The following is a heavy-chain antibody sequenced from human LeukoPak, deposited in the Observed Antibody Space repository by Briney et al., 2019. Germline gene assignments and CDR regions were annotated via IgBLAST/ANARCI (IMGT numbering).Heavy chain of an antibody. CDR1: GYSISSGYY. CDR3: ARAVFDGPYYYYYMDA. CDR2: IYNSGST. Sequence: PSETLSLTCTVSGYSISSGYYWGWIRQPPGKGLEWIGSIYNSGSTYYNPSLKSRVTISVDTSKNQFSLKLTSVTAADTAVYYCARAVFDGPYYYYYMDAWGKGTTVTMSS. D-gene: IGHD3-9*01. V-gene: IGHV4-38-2*02. J-gene: IGHJ6*03.